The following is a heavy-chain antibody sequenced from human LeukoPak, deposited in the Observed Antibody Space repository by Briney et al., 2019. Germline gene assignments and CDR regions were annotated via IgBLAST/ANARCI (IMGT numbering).Heavy chain of an antibody. D-gene: IGHD3-10*01. CDR1: GGSISSGDYY. Sequence: SQTLSLTCTVSGGSISSGDYYWSWIRQPPGKGLEWIGYIYYSGSTYYNPSLKSRVTISVDTSKNQFSLKLSSVTAADTAVYYCARDRYYYGSGSYFAFDYWGQGTLVTVSS. V-gene: IGHV4-30-4*08. CDR2: IYYSGST. CDR3: ARDRYYYGSGSYFAFDY. J-gene: IGHJ4*02.